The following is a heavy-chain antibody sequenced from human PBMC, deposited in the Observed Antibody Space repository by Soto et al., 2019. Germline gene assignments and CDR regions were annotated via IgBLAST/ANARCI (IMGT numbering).Heavy chain of an antibody. Sequence: EVQLVESGGDLVQPGRSLRLACTASGFKFDDYAMHWVRQAPGKGLEWVSGISWKSGSMNYAGSVKGRFTISRDNAKNSLYLQMNSLRSEDTALYYCAKDIYDILTGYSRGDGLDLWGHGTMVTVSS. J-gene: IGHJ3*01. CDR1: GFKFDDYA. D-gene: IGHD3-9*01. CDR3: AKDIYDILTGYSRGDGLDL. V-gene: IGHV3-9*01. CDR2: ISWKSGSM.